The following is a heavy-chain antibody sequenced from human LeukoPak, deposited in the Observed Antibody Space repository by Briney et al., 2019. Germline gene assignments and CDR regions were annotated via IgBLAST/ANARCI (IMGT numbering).Heavy chain of an antibody. V-gene: IGHV3-74*01. J-gene: IGHJ4*02. CDR3: TRGFWGWEVDY. Sequence: GGSLRLSCAASGFTFSSYSMNWVRQAPGKGLECVARINGDGSTTDYADSVKGRFTISRDNAENTLYLQMNSLRAEDTAVYYCTRGFWGWEVDYWGQGTLATVSS. CDR2: INGDGSTT. D-gene: IGHD3-16*01. CDR1: GFTFSSYS.